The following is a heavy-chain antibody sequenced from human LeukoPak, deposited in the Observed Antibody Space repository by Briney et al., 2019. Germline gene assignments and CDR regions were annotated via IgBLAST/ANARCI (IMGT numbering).Heavy chain of an antibody. J-gene: IGHJ3*02. Sequence: SETLSLTCTVSGGSISSGSYYWSWIRQPAGKGLEWIGYIYYSGSTNYNPSLKSRVTISVDTSKNQFSLKLSSVTAADTAVYYCARACSGGSCYPGEDAFDIWGQGTMVTVSS. CDR1: GGSISSGSYY. V-gene: IGHV4-61*10. D-gene: IGHD2-15*01. CDR3: ARACSGGSCYPGEDAFDI. CDR2: IYYSGST.